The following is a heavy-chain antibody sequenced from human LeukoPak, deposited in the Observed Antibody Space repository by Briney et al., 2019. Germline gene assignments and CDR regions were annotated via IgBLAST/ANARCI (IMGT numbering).Heavy chain of an antibody. CDR2: ISGSGGST. D-gene: IGHD3-10*01. V-gene: IGHV3-23*01. J-gene: IGHJ3*02. CDR3: AKGEYVLLWFGESTDAFDI. Sequence: GGSLRLSCAASGFTFSSYAMSWVRQAPGKGLEWVSAISGSGGSTYYADSVKGRFTISRDNSKNTLYLQMNSLRAEDTAVYYCAKGEYVLLWFGESTDAFDIWGQGTMVTVSS. CDR1: GFTFSSYA.